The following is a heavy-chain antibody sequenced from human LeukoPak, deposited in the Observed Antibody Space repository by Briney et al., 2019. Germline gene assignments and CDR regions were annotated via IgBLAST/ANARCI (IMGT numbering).Heavy chain of an antibody. J-gene: IGHJ4*02. V-gene: IGHV4-39*01. CDR1: GGSISRSSYY. CDR2: IYYSGST. CDR3: ARSRDGYGTG. D-gene: IGHD5-24*01. Sequence: SETLSLTCTVSGGSISRSSYYWGWIRQPPGKGLEWIGSIYYSGSTYYNPSLKSRVTISVDTSKNQFSLKLSSVTAADTAVYYCARSRDGYGTGWGQGTLVTVSS.